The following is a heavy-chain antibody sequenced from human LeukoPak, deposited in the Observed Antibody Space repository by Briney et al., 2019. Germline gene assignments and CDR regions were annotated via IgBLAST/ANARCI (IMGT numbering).Heavy chain of an antibody. Sequence: ASVKVSCKASGYTFTGYYIHWVRQAPGQGLEWMGWINPNSGGTNYAQKFQGRVTMTRDTSISTAYMELSRLRSDDTAVYYCARGKIAGGQYYFDYWGQGTLVTVSS. V-gene: IGHV1-2*02. CDR1: GYTFTGYY. CDR3: ARGKIAGGQYYFDY. CDR2: INPNSGGT. D-gene: IGHD6-13*01. J-gene: IGHJ4*02.